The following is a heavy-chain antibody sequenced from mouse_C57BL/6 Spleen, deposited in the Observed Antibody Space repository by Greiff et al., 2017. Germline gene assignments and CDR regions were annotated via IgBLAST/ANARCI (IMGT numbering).Heavy chain of an antibody. CDR1: GYTFTDYY. V-gene: IGHV1-76*01. CDR3: TEYEYGSNWFAY. CDR2: IYPGSGNT. J-gene: IGHJ3*01. Sequence: VQLQQSGAELVRPGASVKLSCKASGYTFTDYYINWVKQRPGQGLEWIARIYPGSGNTYYNEKFKGKATLTAEKSSSTAYMQLSSLTSEDSAVYFGTEYEYGSNWFAYWGQGTLVTVSA. D-gene: IGHD1-1*01.